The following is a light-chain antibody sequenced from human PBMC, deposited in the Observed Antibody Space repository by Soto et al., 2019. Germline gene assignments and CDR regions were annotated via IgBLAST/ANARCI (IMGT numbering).Light chain of an antibody. V-gene: IGKV1-33*01. CDR2: DAS. J-gene: IGKJ5*01. CDR3: QQYGYLMT. Sequence: DIQMTQSPSSLSXXXXXXXXXXXXASQDIRNYLNWYQQKPGKAPKVLIYDASNLETGVPSRFSGSGSGTDFTFTISSLQPEDIAKYYCQQYGYLMTFGQGTRLEIK. CDR1: QDIRNY.